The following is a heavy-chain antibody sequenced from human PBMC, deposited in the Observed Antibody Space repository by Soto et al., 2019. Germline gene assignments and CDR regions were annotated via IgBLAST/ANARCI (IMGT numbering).Heavy chain of an antibody. D-gene: IGHD1-26*01. CDR1: GGSFSGYY. V-gene: IGHV4-34*01. J-gene: IGHJ4*02. CDR3: ARTGRIVGAPGSFDY. CDR2: INHSGST. Sequence: QVQLQQWGAGLLKPSETLSLTCAVYGGSFSGYYWSWIRQPPGKGLEWIGEINHSGSTNYNPSLKSRVTISVDTSNNQFSLKLSSVTAADTAVYYCARTGRIVGAPGSFDYWGQGTLVTVSS.